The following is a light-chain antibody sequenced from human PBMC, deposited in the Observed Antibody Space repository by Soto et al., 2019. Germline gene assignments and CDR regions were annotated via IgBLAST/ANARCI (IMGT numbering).Light chain of an antibody. CDR3: QQSYSTPLT. CDR2: AAS. V-gene: IGKV1-39*01. J-gene: IGKJ4*01. CDR1: QSINSY. Sequence: DIQMNQSPSSLSASVGDRVTITCRASQSINSYLNWYQQKPGKAPKLLIYAASSLQSGVPSNFSGSGSGTDFTLTISSLQPEDFATYLCQQSYSTPLTFGGGTKVDIK.